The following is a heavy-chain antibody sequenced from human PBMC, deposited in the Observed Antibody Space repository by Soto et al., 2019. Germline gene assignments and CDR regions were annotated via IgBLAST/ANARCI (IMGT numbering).Heavy chain of an antibody. D-gene: IGHD3-22*01. CDR1: GGSISSGDYY. V-gene: IGHV4-30-4*01. CDR3: ARGRMILDAFDI. CDR2: IYYSGST. J-gene: IGHJ3*02. Sequence: QVQLQESGPGLVKPSQTLSLTCTVSGGSISSGDYYWSWIRQPPGKGLEWIGYIYYSGSTYYNPSLKGRVTISVDTSKNQCSLKLSSVTAADTAVYYCARGRMILDAFDIWGQGTMVTVSS.